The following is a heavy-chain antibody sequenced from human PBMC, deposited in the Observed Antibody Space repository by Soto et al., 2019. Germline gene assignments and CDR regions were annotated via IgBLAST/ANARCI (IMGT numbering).Heavy chain of an antibody. CDR3: ARGPGIAVGPKLPHFDY. J-gene: IGHJ4*02. CDR2: IIPIFGTA. V-gene: IGHV1-69*01. Sequence: QVQLVQSGAEVKKPGSSVKVSCKASGGTFSSYAISWVRQAPGQGLEWMGGIIPIFGTANYAQKFQGRVTITADESTSTAYMELSSLRSEDTAVYYCARGPGIAVGPKLPHFDYWGQGTLVTVSS. CDR1: GGTFSSYA. D-gene: IGHD6-19*01.